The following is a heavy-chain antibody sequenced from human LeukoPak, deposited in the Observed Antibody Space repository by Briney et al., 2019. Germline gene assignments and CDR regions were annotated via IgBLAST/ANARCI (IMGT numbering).Heavy chain of an antibody. V-gene: IGHV4-39*07. Sequence: KPSETLSLTCTVSGGSISSSSYYWGWIRQPPGKGLEWIGSIFYSGSTNYNPSLKSRVTISVDTSKNQFSLKLSSVTAADTAVYYCARASGVLWFGELFAERFDYWGQGTLVTVSS. CDR2: IFYSGST. CDR1: GGSISSSSYY. D-gene: IGHD3-10*01. CDR3: ARASGVLWFGELFAERFDY. J-gene: IGHJ4*02.